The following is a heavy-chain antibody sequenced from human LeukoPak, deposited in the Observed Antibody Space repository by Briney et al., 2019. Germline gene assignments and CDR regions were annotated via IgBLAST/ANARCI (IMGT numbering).Heavy chain of an antibody. Sequence: ASVKVSCKASGGTFSSYAISWVRQAPGQGLEWMGIINPSGGSTSYAQKFQGRVTMTRDTSTSTVYMELSSLRSEDTAVYYCARQGYSHWFDPWGQGTLVTVSS. J-gene: IGHJ5*02. D-gene: IGHD1-1*01. V-gene: IGHV1-46*01. CDR2: INPSGGST. CDR3: ARQGYSHWFDP. CDR1: GGTFSSYA.